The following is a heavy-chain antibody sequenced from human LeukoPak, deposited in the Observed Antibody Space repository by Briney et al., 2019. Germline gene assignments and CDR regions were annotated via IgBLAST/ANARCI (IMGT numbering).Heavy chain of an antibody. CDR1: GYTFSNYY. J-gene: IGHJ3*02. D-gene: IGHD1-26*01. V-gene: IGHV1-46*01. CDR2: INPSGGST. CDR3: ARRGAGDAFDI. Sequence: ASVKVSCKASGYTFSNYYIHWVRQAPGQGLEWMGIINPSGGSTSNAQKSQGSVTMTRDMSTSTVYMELSSLRSEDTAVYYCARRGAGDAFDIWGQGTMVTVSS.